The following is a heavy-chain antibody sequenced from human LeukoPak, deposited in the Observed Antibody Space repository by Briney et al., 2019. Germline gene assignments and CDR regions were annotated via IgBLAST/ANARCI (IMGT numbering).Heavy chain of an antibody. CDR3: AKDGIVVVPAAIGPDDAFDI. J-gene: IGHJ3*02. V-gene: IGHV3-23*01. CDR2: ISGSGGST. D-gene: IGHD2-2*02. Sequence: GGSLRLSCAASGFTFSSYAMSWVRQAPGKGLEWVSAISGSGGSTYYADSVKGRFTIPRDNSKNTLYLQMNSLRAEDTAVYYCAKDGIVVVPAAIGPDDAFDIWGQGTMVTVSS. CDR1: GFTFSSYA.